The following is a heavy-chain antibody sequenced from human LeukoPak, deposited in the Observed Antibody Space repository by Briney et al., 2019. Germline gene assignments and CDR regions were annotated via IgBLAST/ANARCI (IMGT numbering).Heavy chain of an antibody. V-gene: IGHV3-49*04. D-gene: IGHD1-1*01. CDR3: TRGDWNDDN. CDR1: GFTFGDYT. Sequence: GGSLRLSCSASGFTFGDYTMTWVRQAPGKGLEWLGMIRTKAHGGTTEYAASVKGRFTFSRDDSKSIAYLQMNSLKTEDTAVYYCTRGDWNDDNWGQGTLVTVSS. J-gene: IGHJ4*02. CDR2: IRTKAHGGTT.